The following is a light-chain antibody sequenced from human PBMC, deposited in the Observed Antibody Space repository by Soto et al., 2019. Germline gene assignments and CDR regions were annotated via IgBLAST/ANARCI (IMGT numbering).Light chain of an antibody. CDR3: CARAGRYIYV. CDR1: SDDVGNHNF. Sequence: QSALTQPRSVSGSPGQSVTISCTGTSDDVGNHNFVSWYQQHPGKAPKLMIYDVTKRPSGVPDRFSGSKSGITASLTISGLQADDEADYYCCARAGRYIYVFGTGTKLTVL. CDR2: DVT. V-gene: IGLV2-11*01. J-gene: IGLJ1*01.